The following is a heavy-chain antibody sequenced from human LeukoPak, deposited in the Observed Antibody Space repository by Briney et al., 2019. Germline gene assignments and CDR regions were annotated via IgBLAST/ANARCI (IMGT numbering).Heavy chain of an antibody. CDR3: ARGSQWELRGIWFDH. D-gene: IGHD1-26*01. Sequence: GASVKVSCKASGYTFTGYYMHWVRQAPGQGLEWMGWINPNSGGTNYAQKFQGRVTMTRDTSISTAYMELSRLRSDDTAVYYCARGSQWELRGIWFDHWGQGTLVTVSS. J-gene: IGHJ5*02. V-gene: IGHV1-2*02. CDR1: GYTFTGYY. CDR2: INPNSGGT.